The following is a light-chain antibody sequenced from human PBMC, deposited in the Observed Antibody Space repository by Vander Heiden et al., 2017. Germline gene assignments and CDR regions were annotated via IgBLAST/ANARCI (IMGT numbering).Light chain of an antibody. CDR2: GAS. V-gene: IGKV1D-8*02. J-gene: IGKJ1*01. CDR3: QQYYSFPWM. Sequence: AIWMTQSPSLLSASTGDRVTISCRVSQSISTYLAWFQKKPGKAPDLLIYGASTLQSGVPSRFSGSGSGTDFTLTISSLQSEDFATYYCQQYYSFPWMFGQGTRVEI. CDR1: QSISTY.